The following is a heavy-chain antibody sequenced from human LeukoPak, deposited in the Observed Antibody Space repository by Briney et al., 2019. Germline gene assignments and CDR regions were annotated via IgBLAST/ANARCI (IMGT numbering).Heavy chain of an antibody. V-gene: IGHV4-61*05. CDR1: GGSISSSSYY. Sequence: SETLSLTCTVSGGSISSSSYYWGWIRQPPGKGLEWIGYIYYSGSTNYNPSLKSRATISVDTSKNQFSLKLSSVTAADTAVYYCARLTTVTTYYYYYGMDVWGQGTTVTVSS. CDR3: ARLTTVTTYYYYYGMDV. D-gene: IGHD4-17*01. CDR2: IYYSGST. J-gene: IGHJ6*02.